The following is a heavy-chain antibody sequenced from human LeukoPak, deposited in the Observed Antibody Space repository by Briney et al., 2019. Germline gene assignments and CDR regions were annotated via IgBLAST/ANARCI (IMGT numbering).Heavy chain of an antibody. D-gene: IGHD6-19*01. Sequence: GGSLRLSCAASGFSFRSYWMHWVRQAPGKGLEWVSAISGSGGSTYYADSVKGRFTISRDNSKNTLYLQMNSLRAEDTAVYYCAKGIRASYSSGWYYFDYWGQGTLVTVSS. CDR2: ISGSGGST. V-gene: IGHV3-23*01. CDR1: GFSFRSYW. CDR3: AKGIRASYSSGWYYFDY. J-gene: IGHJ4*02.